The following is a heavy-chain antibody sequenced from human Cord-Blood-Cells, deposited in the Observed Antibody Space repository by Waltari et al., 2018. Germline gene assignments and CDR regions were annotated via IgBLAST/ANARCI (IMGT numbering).Heavy chain of an antibody. Sequence: EVQLVESGGGLVQPGGSLKLSCAASGFTFSGSAMHWVRQASGKGLEWVGRIRSKANSYATAYAASVKGRFTISRDDSKNTAYLQMNSLKTEDTAVYYCLTISLVGATAFDYWGQGTLVTVSS. V-gene: IGHV3-73*02. CDR1: GFTFSGSA. D-gene: IGHD1-26*01. CDR2: IRSKANSYAT. CDR3: LTISLVGATAFDY. J-gene: IGHJ4*02.